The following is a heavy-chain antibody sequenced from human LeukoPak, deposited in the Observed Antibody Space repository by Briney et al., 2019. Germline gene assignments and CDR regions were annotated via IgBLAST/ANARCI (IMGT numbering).Heavy chain of an antibody. CDR2: INPSRST. V-gene: IGHV4-34*01. J-gene: IGHJ5*02. CDR1: GGSFSGYY. Sequence: SETLSLTCAVYGGSFSGYYWNWIRQPPGKGLEWIGEINPSRSTNYSPSLKSRVTISVDTSKNQFSLKLSSVTAADTAVYYCARDSGTTGEVKFDPWGQGTLVTVSS. D-gene: IGHD3-10*01. CDR3: ARDSGTTGEVKFDP.